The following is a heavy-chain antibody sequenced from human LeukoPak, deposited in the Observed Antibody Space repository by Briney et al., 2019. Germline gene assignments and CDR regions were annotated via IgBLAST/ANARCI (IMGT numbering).Heavy chain of an antibody. CDR2: IKSKTDGGTT. CDR1: GFTFSNAW. V-gene: IGHV3-15*01. CDR3: VGYCSGGNCPNAFDI. Sequence: GGSLRVSCAASGFTFSNAWMSWVRQAPGNGLEWLGRIKSKTDGGTTDYAAPVKGRFTISRDDSKNTLYLQMNSLKTEDTAVYYCVGYCSGGNCPNAFDIWGQGTMVTVSS. J-gene: IGHJ3*02. D-gene: IGHD2-15*01.